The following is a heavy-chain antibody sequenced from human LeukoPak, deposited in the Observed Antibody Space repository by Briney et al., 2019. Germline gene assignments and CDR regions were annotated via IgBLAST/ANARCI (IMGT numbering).Heavy chain of an antibody. V-gene: IGHV3-33*01. J-gene: IGHJ3*01. CDR3: VRGWGSNVYASAFDV. CDR2: IWQDGSHK. Sequence: XXXVTXIWQDGSHKDYADSVKGRLTISRDNSKKTLYLQMNDVRGEDTAVYFCVRGWGSNVYASAFDVWRQGTMLTVSS. D-gene: IGHD3-16*01.